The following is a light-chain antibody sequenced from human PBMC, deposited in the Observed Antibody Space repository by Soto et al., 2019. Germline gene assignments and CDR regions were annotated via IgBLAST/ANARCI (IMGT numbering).Light chain of an antibody. CDR2: DVA. Sequence: QSALTQPASVSASPGQSITISCTGTSSDVGGSNFVSWYQQHPGKPPKLIIYDVATRPSGVSNRFSGSKSVNTASLTVSGLQAEDEADYYCSAYAGSIFVFGTGTKVTVL. CDR3: SAYAGSIFV. J-gene: IGLJ1*01. V-gene: IGLV2-14*03. CDR1: SSDVGGSNF.